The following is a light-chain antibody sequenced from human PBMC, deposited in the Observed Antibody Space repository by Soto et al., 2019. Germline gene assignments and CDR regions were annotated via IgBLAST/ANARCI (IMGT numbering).Light chain of an antibody. CDR1: QSVSTRY. CDR2: GAS. V-gene: IGKV3-20*01. CDR3: HQFRRSPPAFT. J-gene: IGKJ2*01. Sequence: ESRLTQSPGTLSLSPGERATLSCRASQSVSTRYLAWYQQKPGQAPRLLIYGASISATGIPDRFSGCGSGTAFTLTISTLDPEDFAVYYCHQFRRSPPAFTFGQRTKLEI.